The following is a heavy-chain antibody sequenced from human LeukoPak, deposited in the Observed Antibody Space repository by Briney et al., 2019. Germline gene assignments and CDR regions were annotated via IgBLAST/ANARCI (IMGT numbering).Heavy chain of an antibody. J-gene: IGHJ2*01. Sequence: GGSLRLSCAASGFTFQNYAMSWVRQAPGKGLEWASSISGSGPSTDYADSVKGRFTISRDKSKNTLYLQMNSLRAEDTAVYYCAKDRTVGASYWYFDLWGRGTLVTVSS. CDR3: AKDRTVGASYWYFDL. V-gene: IGHV3-23*01. CDR1: GFTFQNYA. CDR2: ISGSGPST. D-gene: IGHD1-26*01.